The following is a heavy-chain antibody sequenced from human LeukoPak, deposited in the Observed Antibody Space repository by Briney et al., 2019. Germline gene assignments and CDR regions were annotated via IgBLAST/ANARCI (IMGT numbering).Heavy chain of an antibody. CDR3: ATLTMVRGVKYYYYYMDV. J-gene: IGHJ6*03. D-gene: IGHD3-10*01. Sequence: SETLSLTCTVSGGSISSYYWSWIRQPPGKGLEWVGEINHSGSTNYNPSLKSRVTISVDTSKNQFSLKLSSVTAADTAVYYCATLTMVRGVKYYYYYMDVWGKGTTVTISS. CDR2: INHSGST. CDR1: GGSISSYY. V-gene: IGHV4-34*01.